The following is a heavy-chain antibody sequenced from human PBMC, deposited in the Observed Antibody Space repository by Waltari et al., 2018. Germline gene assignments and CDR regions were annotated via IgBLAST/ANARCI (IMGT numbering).Heavy chain of an antibody. CDR1: GGSFSGYY. D-gene: IGHD5-18*01. J-gene: IGHJ4*02. Sequence: QVQLQQWGAGLLKPSETLSLTCAVYGGSFSGYYWSWIRQPPGTGLGWSGEINHSGRTNNNPSLKGRVTISVDTSKNQFSLKLSTVTAADTAVYYCARGRVDTAMVTGGYFDYWGQGTLVTVSS. CDR3: ARGRVDTAMVTGGYFDY. CDR2: INHSGRT. V-gene: IGHV4-34*01.